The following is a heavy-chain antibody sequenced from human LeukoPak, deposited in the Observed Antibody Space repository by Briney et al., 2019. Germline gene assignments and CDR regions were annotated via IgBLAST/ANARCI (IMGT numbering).Heavy chain of an antibody. CDR2: IYDGGTT. D-gene: IGHD6-19*01. J-gene: IGHJ4*02. CDR1: GFTVSSNY. V-gene: IGHV3-66*02. CDR3: AREGYSSGWSFDY. Sequence: GGSLRLSCAASGFTVSSNYMSWARQAPGKGLEWVSVIYDGGTTYHADSVKGRFTISRDNSKNTLYLQMNSLRAEDTAVYYCAREGYSSGWSFDYWGQGTLVTVSS.